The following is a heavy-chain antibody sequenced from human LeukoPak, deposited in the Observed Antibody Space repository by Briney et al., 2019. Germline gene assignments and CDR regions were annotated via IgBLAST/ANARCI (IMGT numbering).Heavy chain of an antibody. CDR2: IYYSGST. Sequence: SRTLSLTCTVSGGSISSYYWGWVRQPPGKGLEWIGSIYYSGSTSYNPSLKSRVTISVDTSKNQFSLKLSSVTAADTAVYYCARESSSSWTTRAYFDYWGQGTLVTVSS. CDR1: GGSISSYY. V-gene: IGHV4-39*07. J-gene: IGHJ4*02. CDR3: ARESSSSWTTRAYFDY. D-gene: IGHD6-13*01.